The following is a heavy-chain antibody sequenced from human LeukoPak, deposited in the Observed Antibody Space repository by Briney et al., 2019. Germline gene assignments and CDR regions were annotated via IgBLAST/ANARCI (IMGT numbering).Heavy chain of an antibody. CDR3: ASHASGAAYGDAFDY. V-gene: IGHV5-51*01. Sequence: GESLKISCKGSGYSFTSYWIGWVRQMPGKGLEWMGIIYPGDSDTRYSPSFQGQVTISADKSISTAYLQWSSLKASDTAMYYCASHASGAAYGDAFDYWGQGTLVTVSS. CDR2: IYPGDSDT. CDR1: GYSFTSYW. D-gene: IGHD4-17*01. J-gene: IGHJ4*02.